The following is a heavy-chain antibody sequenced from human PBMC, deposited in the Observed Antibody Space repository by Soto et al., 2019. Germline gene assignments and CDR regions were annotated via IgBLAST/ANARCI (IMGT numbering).Heavy chain of an antibody. D-gene: IGHD3-16*02. V-gene: IGHV1-69*12. Sequence: QVQLVQSGAEVKKPGSSVKVSCKASGGTFGGYGLSWVRQAPGQGLEWMGGILPLFATANYAQKFQGRVTIPAYEAASSGYLELHTLRSVDTAVYYCSRRAPWYDYAGGSSHYTAKLDYWGQGTLFTVSS. CDR1: GGTFGGYG. CDR2: ILPLFATA. J-gene: IGHJ4*02. CDR3: SRRAPWYDYAGGSSHYTAKLDY.